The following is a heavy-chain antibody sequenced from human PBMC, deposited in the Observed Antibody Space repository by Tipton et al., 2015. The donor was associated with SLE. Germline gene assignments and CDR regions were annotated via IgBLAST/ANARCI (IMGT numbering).Heavy chain of an antibody. CDR3: ARGRYCSSTSCSYYFDY. CDR2: INHSGST. V-gene: IGHV4-34*01. CDR1: GGSFSGYY. J-gene: IGHJ4*02. D-gene: IGHD2-2*01. Sequence: TLSLTCAVYGGSFSGYYWSWIRQPPGKGLEWIGEINHSGSTNYNPSLKSRVTISIDTSKNQFSLKVSSVTAADTAVYYCARGRYCSSTSCSYYFDYWDQGTLVTVSS.